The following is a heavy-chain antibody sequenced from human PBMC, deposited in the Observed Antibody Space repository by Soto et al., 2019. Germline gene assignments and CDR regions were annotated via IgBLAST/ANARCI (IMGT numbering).Heavy chain of an antibody. CDR1: GFTVSSNY. J-gene: IGHJ4*02. V-gene: IGHV3-66*01. CDR3: ARDRCPLQLSSTRCYFDY. Sequence: EVQLVESGGGLVQPGGSLRLSCAASGFTVSSNYMSWVRQAPGKGLEWVSVIYSGGSTYYADSVKGRFTISRDNSKNTLYLQMNSLRAEDTAVYYCARDRCPLQLSSTRCYFDYWGQGTLVTVSS. D-gene: IGHD6-13*01. CDR2: IYSGGST.